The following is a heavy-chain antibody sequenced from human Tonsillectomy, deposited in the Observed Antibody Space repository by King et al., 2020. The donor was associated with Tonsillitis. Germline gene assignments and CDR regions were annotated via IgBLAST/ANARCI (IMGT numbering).Heavy chain of an antibody. D-gene: IGHD2-8*01. J-gene: IGHJ6*02. CDR1: GFPFSRFG. CDR2: ISYDGSSQ. V-gene: IGHV3-30*03. CDR3: ARSGMYCTASNCQPPYYYYSMDV. Sequence: QLVQSGGGVVQSGGSLRLSCVVSGFPFSRFGMHWVRQAPGKGLEWLSVISYDGSSQYYADSVKGRFTISRDNPERTLYLQLSDLRTEDTAVYYCARSGMYCTASNCQPPYYYYSMDVWGQGTTVIVSS.